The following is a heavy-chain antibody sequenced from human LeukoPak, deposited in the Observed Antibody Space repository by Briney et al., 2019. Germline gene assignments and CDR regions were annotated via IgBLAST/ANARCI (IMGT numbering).Heavy chain of an antibody. V-gene: IGHV1-18*04. CDR2: ISAYNGNT. CDR3: ARDPALGYTSGWYNWFDP. J-gene: IGHJ5*02. CDR1: GYTFTGYY. Sequence: ASVKVSCKASGYTFTGYYMHWVRQAPGQGLEWMGWISAYNGNTNYAQKLQGRVTMTTDTSTSTAYMEPRSLRSDDTAVYYCARDPALGYTSGWYNWFDPWGQGTLVTVSS. D-gene: IGHD6-19*01.